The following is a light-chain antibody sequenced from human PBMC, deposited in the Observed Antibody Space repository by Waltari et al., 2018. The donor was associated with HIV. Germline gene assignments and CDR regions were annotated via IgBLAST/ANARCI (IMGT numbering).Light chain of an antibody. CDR1: SGGIASNY. Sequence: FLLTQPLSVSESPGKTVTISCTRSSGGIASNYVQWYQQRPGSVPTTVIYNHNQRPSGVPDRFSGSIDSSSNSASLTISGLKTEDEADYYCQSYDNWSYVFGTGTKVTVL. CDR3: QSYDNWSYV. J-gene: IGLJ1*01. V-gene: IGLV6-57*04. CDR2: NHN.